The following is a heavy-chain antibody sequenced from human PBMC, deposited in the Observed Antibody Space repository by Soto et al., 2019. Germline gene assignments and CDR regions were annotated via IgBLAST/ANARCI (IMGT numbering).Heavy chain of an antibody. CDR1: GYTFTSYA. J-gene: IGHJ4*02. CDR3: ARDDSGYSGSHYIDYFNF. D-gene: IGHD1-26*01. Sequence: ASVKVSCKASGYTFTSYAMHWVRQAPGQRLEWMGWINAGNGNTKYSQKFQGRVTITRDTSASTAYMELSSLRSEDTAVYYCARDDSGYSGSHYIDYFNFWGQGTLVTVSS. V-gene: IGHV1-3*01. CDR2: INAGNGNT.